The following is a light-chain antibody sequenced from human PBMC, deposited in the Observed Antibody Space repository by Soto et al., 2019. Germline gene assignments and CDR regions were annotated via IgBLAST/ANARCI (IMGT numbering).Light chain of an antibody. Sequence: EIVWTQSPATLSLSPGERATLSCTASQSVSSFLAWYQQKPCQAPRLLISDAFKRATGIPARFSGSESGTDFTLTISSLEPEDSEVYYCQQRSNWPPWAFGQGTKVEVK. CDR2: DAF. CDR1: QSVSSF. V-gene: IGKV3-11*01. J-gene: IGKJ1*01. CDR3: QQRSNWPPWA.